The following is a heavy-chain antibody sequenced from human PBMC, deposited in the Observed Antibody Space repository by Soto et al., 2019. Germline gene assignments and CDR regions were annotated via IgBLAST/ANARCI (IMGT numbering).Heavy chain of an antibody. CDR1: GGSISSSNW. D-gene: IGHD3-22*01. CDR3: ARGRKRYYDSSGYPFDY. J-gene: IGHJ4*02. CDR2: INHSGST. Sequence: SETLSLTCAVSGGSISSSNWWSWVRQPPGKGLEWIGEINHSGSTNYNPSLKSRVTISVDTSKNQFSLKLSSVTAADTAVYYCARGRKRYYDSSGYPFDYWGQGXLVTVYS. V-gene: IGHV4-4*02.